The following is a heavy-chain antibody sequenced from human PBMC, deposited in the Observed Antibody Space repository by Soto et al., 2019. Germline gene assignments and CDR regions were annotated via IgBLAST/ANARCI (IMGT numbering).Heavy chain of an antibody. CDR1: GYTFTYYY. CDR2: INPKTGST. J-gene: IGHJ4*02. CDR3: ASTPESAHHDY. Sequence: QVQLVQSGAEVKMPGASVKVSCKASGYTFTYYYVHWVRQAPGQGLEWVVWINPKTGSTHYAQKFQGRVTMTRDTSINTAYMEVTSLTSDDTAVYYCASTPESAHHDYWGQGTLVTVSS. V-gene: IGHV1-2*02. D-gene: IGHD6-6*01.